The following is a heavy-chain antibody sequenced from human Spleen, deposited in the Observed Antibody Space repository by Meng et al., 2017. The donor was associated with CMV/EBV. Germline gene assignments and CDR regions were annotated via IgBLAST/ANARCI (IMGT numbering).Heavy chain of an antibody. CDR1: GFTFNNYA. J-gene: IGHJ4*02. D-gene: IGHD3-9*01. V-gene: IGHV3-49*04. Sequence: GESLKISCSASGFTFNNYAMTWVRQAPGKGLEWVGFIRSKVDGGTTEYAASVKGRFTLSRDDSKSIAYLQMNSLKAEDTAMYYCTRDRPYNDILTGYFNWGQGTLVTVSS. CDR2: IRSKVDGGTT. CDR3: TRDRPYNDILTGYFN.